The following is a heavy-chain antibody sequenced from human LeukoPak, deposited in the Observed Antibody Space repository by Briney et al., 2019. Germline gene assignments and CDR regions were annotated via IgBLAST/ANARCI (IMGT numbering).Heavy chain of an antibody. CDR2: ISYDGSNK. CDR1: GFTFSSYG. CDR3: ANRNEQWLAFDY. J-gene: IGHJ4*02. V-gene: IGHV3-30*18. Sequence: GGSLRLSCAASGFTFSSYGMHWVRHAPGKGLEWVAVISYDGSNKYYADSVKGRFTTSRDNSKNTMYLQMNSLRAEDTAVYYCANRNEQWLAFDYWGQGTLVTVSS. D-gene: IGHD6-19*01.